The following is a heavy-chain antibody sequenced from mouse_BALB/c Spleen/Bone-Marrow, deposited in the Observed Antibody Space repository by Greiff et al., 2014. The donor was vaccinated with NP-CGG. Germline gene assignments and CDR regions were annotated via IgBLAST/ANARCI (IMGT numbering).Heavy chain of an antibody. J-gene: IGHJ4*01. CDR3: ARDSFLITRALDY. V-gene: IGHV2-6-7*01. CDR1: GFSLTGYG. CDR2: IWGDGST. D-gene: IGHD2-4*01. Sequence: VKFVESGPGLVAPSQSLSITCTVSGFSLTGYGVSWVRQSPGKGLEWLGMIWGDGSTDYNSALKSRLSISKDNSKSQVFLKMNSLQTDDTARYYCARDSFLITRALDYWGQGTSVTVSS.